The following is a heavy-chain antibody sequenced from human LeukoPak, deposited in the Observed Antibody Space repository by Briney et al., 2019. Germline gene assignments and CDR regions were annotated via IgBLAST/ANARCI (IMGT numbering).Heavy chain of an antibody. D-gene: IGHD7-27*01. J-gene: IGHJ4*02. CDR1: GFTFSSYA. CDR3: AKDGNWAGFEN. CDR2: ISGSGGST. Sequence: RPGGSLRLSCAASGFTFSSYAMSWVRQAPGKGLEWVSAISGSGGSTYYADSVKGRFTISRDNSKNTLYLQMNSPRAEDTAAYYCAKDGNWAGFENWGQGTLVTVSS. V-gene: IGHV3-23*01.